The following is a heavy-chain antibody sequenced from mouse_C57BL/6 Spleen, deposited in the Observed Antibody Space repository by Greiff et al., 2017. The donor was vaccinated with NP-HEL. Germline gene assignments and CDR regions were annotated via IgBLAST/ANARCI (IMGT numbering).Heavy chain of an antibody. D-gene: IGHD2-12*01. V-gene: IGHV1-76*01. CDR1: GYTFTDYY. Sequence: QVHVKQSGAELVRPGASVKLSCKASGYTFTDYYINWVKQRPGQGLEWIARIYPGSGNTYYNEKFKGKATLTAEKSSSTAYMQLSSLTSEDSAVYFCARGTFDDGYFDVWGTGTTVTVSS. CDR3: ARGTFDDGYFDV. J-gene: IGHJ1*03. CDR2: IYPGSGNT.